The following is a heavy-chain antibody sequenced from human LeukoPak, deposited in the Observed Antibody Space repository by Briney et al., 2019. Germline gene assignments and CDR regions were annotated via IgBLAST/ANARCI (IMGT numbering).Heavy chain of an antibody. CDR2: IYSSGNT. D-gene: IGHD6-19*01. CDR3: AREGRSSGPHYYYMAV. Sequence: SETLSLTCTVSGGSVSGDYWNWIRQPAGKGLEWIGQIYSSGNTNYNPSLKSRVTMSVDTSKNQFSLKLTSVTDADTAVYYCAREGRSSGPHYYYMAVWGKGTTVTVSS. J-gene: IGHJ6*03. V-gene: IGHV4-4*07. CDR1: GGSVSGDY.